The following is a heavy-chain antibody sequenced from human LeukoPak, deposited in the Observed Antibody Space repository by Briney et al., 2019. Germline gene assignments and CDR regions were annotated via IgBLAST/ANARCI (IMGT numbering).Heavy chain of an antibody. V-gene: IGHV4-4*07. J-gene: IGHJ5*02. CDR3: ARHYCDSSGYKLGINWFDP. CDR1: GGSISSYY. Sequence: SETLSLTCTVSGGSISSYYWSWIRQPAGKGLEWIGRIYTSGSTNYNPSLKSRVTMSVDTSKNQFSLKLSSVTAADTAVYYCARHYCDSSGYKLGINWFDPWGQGTLVTVSS. D-gene: IGHD3-22*01. CDR2: IYTSGST.